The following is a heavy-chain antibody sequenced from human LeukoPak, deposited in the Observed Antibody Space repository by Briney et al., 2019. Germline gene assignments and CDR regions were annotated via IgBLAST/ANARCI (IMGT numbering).Heavy chain of an antibody. V-gene: IGHV3-74*01. D-gene: IGHD2-21*01. Sequence: GGSLRLSCTASGFTFSSYWMHWVRQAPGKGLVWVSRIDSGGSNTNYADSVKGRVTISRDNAKNTLYLEMNNLRDEDTAVYYCTRDRPYSSDSWGQGTLVTVSS. CDR2: IDSGGSNT. J-gene: IGHJ4*02. CDR1: GFTFSSYW. CDR3: TRDRPYSSDS.